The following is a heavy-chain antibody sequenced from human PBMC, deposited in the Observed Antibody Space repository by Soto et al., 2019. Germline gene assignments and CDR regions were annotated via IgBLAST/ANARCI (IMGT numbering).Heavy chain of an antibody. CDR1: GGSISSYY. CDR3: ARHYDFWSGYYTLDY. J-gene: IGHJ4*02. Sequence: LSLTCTVSGGSISSYYWSWIRQPPGKGLEWIGYIYYSGSTNYNPSLKSRVTISVDTSKNQFSLKLSSVTAADTAVYYCARHYDFWSGYYTLDYWGQGTLVTVSS. D-gene: IGHD3-3*01. CDR2: IYYSGST. V-gene: IGHV4-59*01.